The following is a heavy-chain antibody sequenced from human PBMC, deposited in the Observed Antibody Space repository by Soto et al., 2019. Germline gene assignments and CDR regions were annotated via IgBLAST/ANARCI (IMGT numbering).Heavy chain of an antibody. J-gene: IGHJ4*02. CDR3: AKSRYSDSSGDFYDY. Sequence: PGGSLRLSCAASAFTFNKYAMSWVRQAPGKGLEWVSGIGGSGRTTYYADSVKGRFTISRDNSNNTLFLQMNSLRAEDTAVYYCAKSRYSDSSGDFYDYWGQGTLVTVSS. V-gene: IGHV3-23*01. D-gene: IGHD3-22*01. CDR1: AFTFNKYA. CDR2: IGGSGRTT.